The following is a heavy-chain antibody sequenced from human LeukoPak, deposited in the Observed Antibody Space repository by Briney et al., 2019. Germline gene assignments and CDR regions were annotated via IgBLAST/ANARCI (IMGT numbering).Heavy chain of an antibody. V-gene: IGHV1-69*13. D-gene: IGHD3-10*01. CDR1: GGTFSSYA. CDR2: VILSFGTA. CDR3: ARADHYYGSGSYNWFDH. J-gene: IGHJ5*02. Sequence: SVKVSCKASGGTFSSYAISWGRQAPGQGLGWMGGVILSFGTADYAQEFQGRVTITADESRSTAYMELSSVRSEDTAVYYCARADHYYGSGSYNWFDHWGQGTLVTVSS.